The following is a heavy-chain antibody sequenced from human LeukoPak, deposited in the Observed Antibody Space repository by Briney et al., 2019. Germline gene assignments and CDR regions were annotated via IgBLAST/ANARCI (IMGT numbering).Heavy chain of an antibody. CDR2: IYTSGST. J-gene: IGHJ4*02. CDR1: GGSISSYY. CDR3: ATEGDYYDSSGYYLY. D-gene: IGHD3-22*01. Sequence: SETLSLTCTVSGGSISSYYWSWIRQPAGKGLEWIGRIYTSGSTNYNPSLKSRVTMSVDTSKNQFSLKLSSVTAADTAVYYCATEGDYYDSSGYYLYWGQGTLVTVSS. V-gene: IGHV4-4*07.